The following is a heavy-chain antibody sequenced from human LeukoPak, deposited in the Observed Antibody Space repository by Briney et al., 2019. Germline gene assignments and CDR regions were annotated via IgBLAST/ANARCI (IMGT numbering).Heavy chain of an antibody. Sequence: ASVKVSCKASGYTFTSYAMHWVRQAPGQRLEWMGWINAGNGNTKYSQKFQGRVTITRDTSASTAYMELSSLRSEDTAVYYCARYPQLLWFGATNYYGMAVWGQGTTVTVSS. CDR2: INAGNGNT. CDR1: GYTFTSYA. D-gene: IGHD3-10*01. J-gene: IGHJ6*02. CDR3: ARYPQLLWFGATNYYGMAV. V-gene: IGHV1-3*01.